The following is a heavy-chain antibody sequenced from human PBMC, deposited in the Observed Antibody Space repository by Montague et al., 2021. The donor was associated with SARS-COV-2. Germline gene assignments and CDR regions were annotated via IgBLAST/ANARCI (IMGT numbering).Heavy chain of an antibody. V-gene: IGHV3-23*03. Sequence: SLRLSCAASGFTFSTYAMGWVRQAPGKGLEWVSVIYGDGRGTYYAESVKGRSTISRDNSKSTLYLQMNSLRADDTAVYYCAKHTVCDLAELLSPLDHWGQGTLVTVSS. CDR2: IYGDGRGT. D-gene: IGHD3-10*01. CDR1: GFTFSTYA. CDR3: AKHTVCDLAELLSPLDH. J-gene: IGHJ4*02.